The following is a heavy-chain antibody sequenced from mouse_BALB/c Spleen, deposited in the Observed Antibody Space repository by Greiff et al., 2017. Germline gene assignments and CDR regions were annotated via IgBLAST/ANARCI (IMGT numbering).Heavy chain of an antibody. V-gene: IGHV1-54*01. CDR1: GYAFTNYL. Sequence: QVQLKQSGAELVRPGTSVKVSCKASGYAFTNYLIEWVKQRPGQGLEWIGVINPGSGGTNYNEKFKGKATMTADKSSSTAYMQLSSLTSDDSAVYFYARGGNEGFDYWGQGTTLTVSS. J-gene: IGHJ2*01. D-gene: IGHD2-1*01. CDR3: ARGGNEGFDY. CDR2: INPGSGGT.